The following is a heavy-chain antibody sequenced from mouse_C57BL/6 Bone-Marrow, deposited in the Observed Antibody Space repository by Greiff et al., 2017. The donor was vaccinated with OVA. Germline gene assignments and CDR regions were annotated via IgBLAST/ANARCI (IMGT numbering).Heavy chain of an antibody. CDR1: GYTFTSYW. CDR3: TREGLYYGNYSWYFDV. V-gene: IGHV1-5*01. J-gene: IGHJ1*03. D-gene: IGHD2-1*01. Sequence: EVKLEESGTVLARPGASVKMSCKTSGYTFTSYWMHWVKQRPGQGLEWIGAIYPGNSDTSYNQKFKGKAKLTAVTSASTAYMELSSLTNEDSAVYYCTREGLYYGNYSWYFDVWGTGTTVTVSS. CDR2: IYPGNSDT.